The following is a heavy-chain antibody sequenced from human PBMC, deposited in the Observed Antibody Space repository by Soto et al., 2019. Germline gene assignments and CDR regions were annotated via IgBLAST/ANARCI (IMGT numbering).Heavy chain of an antibody. CDR2: IRSKANNYAT. J-gene: IGHJ6*02. V-gene: IGHV3-73*02. CDR3: ASDTARVYYGLDV. CDR1: GFTFSGSA. Sequence: EVQLVESGGGLVQPGGSLKLSCAASGFTFSGSAMHWVRQASGKGLEWVGRIRSKANNYATAYAASVEGRFTISREDSKTTAHLQMNSLKTEDTAVYYCASDTARVYYGLDVWGLGTTVTVSS. D-gene: IGHD5-18*01.